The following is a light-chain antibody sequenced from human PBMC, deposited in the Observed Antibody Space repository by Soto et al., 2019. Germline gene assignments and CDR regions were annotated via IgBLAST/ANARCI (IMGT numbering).Light chain of an antibody. CDR1: QSVSNNY. CDR2: GSS. J-gene: IGKJ2*01. CDR3: LRYGDSPPAYT. V-gene: IGKV3-20*01. Sequence: EVVLTQSPGTLSLSPGERATLSCRASQSVSNNYLAWYQQKPGQSPKLLIFGSSDRATGIPDRFSGSGSGTDFTLTISRLEPEDFAVYYCLRYGDSPPAYTFGQGTKLEIK.